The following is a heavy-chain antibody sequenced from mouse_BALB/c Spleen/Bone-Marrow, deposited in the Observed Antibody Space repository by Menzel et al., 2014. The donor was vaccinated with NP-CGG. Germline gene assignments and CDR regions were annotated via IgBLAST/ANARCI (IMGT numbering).Heavy chain of an antibody. Sequence: VKLMESGAELVKPGAPVKLSCKASGYTFTSYWMNWVKRRPGRGLEWIGRIDPSDSETHYNQKFKDKATLTVDKSSSTAYIQLSSLTSEDSAVYYCARALGDGYYYAMDYWGQGTSVTVSS. V-gene: IGHV1-69*02. CDR1: GYTFTSYW. CDR2: IDPSDSET. J-gene: IGHJ4*01. D-gene: IGHD2-3*01. CDR3: ARALGDGYYYAMDY.